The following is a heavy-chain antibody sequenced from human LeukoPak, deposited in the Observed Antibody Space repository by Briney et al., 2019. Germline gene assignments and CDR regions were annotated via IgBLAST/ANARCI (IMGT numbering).Heavy chain of an antibody. Sequence: GASVKVSCKASGDTFFSYGITWVRQAPGQGLEWMGGIIPIFDTTNLAPKFQGRFTLKADKSTSTAYMELSSLKSEDTAMYYCARDHAALVTPGYYFDSWGQGTLVTVSS. CDR1: GDTFFSYG. CDR3: ARDHAALVTPGYYFDS. CDR2: IIPIFDTT. D-gene: IGHD5-18*01. J-gene: IGHJ4*02. V-gene: IGHV1-69*06.